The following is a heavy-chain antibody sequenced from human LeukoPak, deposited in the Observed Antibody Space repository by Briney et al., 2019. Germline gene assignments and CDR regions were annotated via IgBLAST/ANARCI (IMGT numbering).Heavy chain of an antibody. CDR1: GGSISSYY. CDR3: ARRNRYCTGDDCAHYYDS. J-gene: IGHJ4*02. CDR2: IYTSGST. D-gene: IGHD2-8*02. V-gene: IGHV4-4*07. Sequence: SETLSLTCTVSGGSISSYYWSWIRQPAGKGLEWIGRIYTSGSTNYNPSLKSRVTMSVDTSKNQFSLKLNSMTAADTALYYCARRNRYCTGDDCAHYYDSWGQGTLVIVSS.